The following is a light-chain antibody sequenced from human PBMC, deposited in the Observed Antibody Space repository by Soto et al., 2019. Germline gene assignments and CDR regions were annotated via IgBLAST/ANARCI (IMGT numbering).Light chain of an antibody. CDR3: QQSFSSPWT. CDR2: KAS. J-gene: IGKJ1*01. Sequence: DIQMTQSPSTLSASVGDRVTITCRASQSISSWLAWYQQKPGKAPKLLIYKASSLESGVPSRFSGSGSGTDFTLTISSLQPEDFATYFCQQSFSSPWTFGQGTKVEIK. V-gene: IGKV1-5*03. CDR1: QSISSW.